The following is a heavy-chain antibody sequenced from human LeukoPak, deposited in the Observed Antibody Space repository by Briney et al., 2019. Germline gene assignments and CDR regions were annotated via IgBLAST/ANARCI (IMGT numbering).Heavy chain of an antibody. Sequence: SETLSLTCTVSDGSISNTGSSTYYWGWIRQPPGKGLEWIGSISYSGSTNYNPSLKSRVTMSIDTSKKQFSLELSSVTAADTAVYYCARDTRIVGATTWGDYWGWGTLVTVSS. D-gene: IGHD1-26*01. CDR1: DGSISNTGSSTYY. V-gene: IGHV4-39*07. CDR3: ARDTRIVGATTWGDY. CDR2: ISYSGST. J-gene: IGHJ4*02.